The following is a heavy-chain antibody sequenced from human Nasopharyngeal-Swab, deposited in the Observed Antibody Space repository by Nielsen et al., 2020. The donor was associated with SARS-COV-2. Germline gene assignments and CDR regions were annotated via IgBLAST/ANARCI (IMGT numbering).Heavy chain of an antibody. D-gene: IGHD3-3*01. J-gene: IGHJ6*02. V-gene: IGHV3-7*03. Sequence: GASLKISCAASGFTFSSYRMSWVRPPRGKGQEWGANIKQDGSEKYYVDSVKGRFTISRDNAKNSLYLQMNSLRAEDTAVYYCARDKGIDFWSGLGVSGMDVWGQGTTVTVSS. CDR1: GFTFSSYR. CDR2: IKQDGSEK. CDR3: ARDKGIDFWSGLGVSGMDV.